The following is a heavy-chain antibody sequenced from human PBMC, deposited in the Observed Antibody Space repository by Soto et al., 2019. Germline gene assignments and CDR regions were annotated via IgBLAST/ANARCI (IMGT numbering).Heavy chain of an antibody. Sequence: QLQLQESGPGLVKPSETLSLTCTVSGGSISSSSYYWGWIRQPPGKGLEWIGSIYYSGSTYYNPSLQSRVTISVDTSKNQFSLKLSSVTAADTAVYYCARHPPNYYGSGRAYSWFDPWGQGTLVTVSS. CDR1: GGSISSSSYY. CDR3: ARHPPNYYGSGRAYSWFDP. CDR2: IYYSGST. V-gene: IGHV4-39*01. J-gene: IGHJ5*02. D-gene: IGHD3-10*01.